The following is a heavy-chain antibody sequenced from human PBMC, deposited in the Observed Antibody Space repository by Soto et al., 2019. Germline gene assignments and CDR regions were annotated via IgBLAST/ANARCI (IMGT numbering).Heavy chain of an antibody. Sequence: TLSLTCTVSGGSISSYYWSWIRQPPGKGLKWIGYIYYSGGTNYNPSLKSRVTISVDTSKNQFSLKLSSVTAADTAVYYCARVHPGMGSAWMNGKDVWGRGTTVAVSS. CDR3: ARVHPGMGSAWMNGKDV. D-gene: IGHD6-19*01. CDR1: GGSISSYY. V-gene: IGHV4-59*01. J-gene: IGHJ6*02. CDR2: IYYSGGT.